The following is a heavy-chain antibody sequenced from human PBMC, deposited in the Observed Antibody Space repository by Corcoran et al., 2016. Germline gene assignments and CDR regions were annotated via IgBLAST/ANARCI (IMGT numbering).Heavy chain of an antibody. CDR2: IYSSGST. CDR3: ARRYSGCYSYFDY. V-gene: IGHV4-39*01. J-gene: IGHJ4*02. D-gene: IGHD1-26*01. Sequence: QLQLQESGPGLVKPSETLSLTCTVSGGSISSSSYYWGWIRQPPGKGLEWIGSIYSSGSTYYNPSLQSRVTISVDTSKKQHSLKLSDVTAADTAVYYCARRYSGCYSYFDYWGQGTLVTFSS. CDR1: GGSISSSSYY.